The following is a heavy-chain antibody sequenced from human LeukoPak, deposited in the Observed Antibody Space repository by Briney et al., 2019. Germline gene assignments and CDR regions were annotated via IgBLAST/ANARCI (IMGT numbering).Heavy chain of an antibody. CDR2: INPNSGGT. V-gene: IGHV1-2*02. CDR3: ARDPFIAVADANWFDP. D-gene: IGHD6-19*01. Sequence: ASVKVSCKASGYTFTGYYMHWVRQAPGQGLEWMGWINPNSGGTNYAQKFQGRVTMTRDTSISTAYMELSRLRSGDTAVYYCARDPFIAVADANWFDPWGQGTLVTVSS. CDR1: GYTFTGYY. J-gene: IGHJ5*02.